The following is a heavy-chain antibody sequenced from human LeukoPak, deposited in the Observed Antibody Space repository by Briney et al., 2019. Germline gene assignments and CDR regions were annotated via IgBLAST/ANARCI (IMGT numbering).Heavy chain of an antibody. Sequence: PGGSLRLSCAASGFTLSNCWMTWFRQAPGKGLEWVANINQDGSVQSYVDSVKGRFTISKDNAKNSLYLKMSSLRVEDTAVYYCARGPGYLTDYWGRGTLVTVSS. CDR1: GFTLSNCW. J-gene: IGHJ4*02. CDR3: ARGPGYLTDY. V-gene: IGHV3-7*01. CDR2: INQDGSVQ. D-gene: IGHD2-15*01.